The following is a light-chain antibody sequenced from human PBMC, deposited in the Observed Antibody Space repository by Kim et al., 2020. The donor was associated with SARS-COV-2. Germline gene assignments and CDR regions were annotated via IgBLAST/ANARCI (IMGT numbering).Light chain of an antibody. CDR3: SSYTSSSTQV. CDR2: DVS. Sequence: QSALTQPASVSGSPGQSITISCTGTSSDVGGYNYVSWYQQHPGKAPKLMIYDVSNRPSGVSNRFSGSKSVNTASLTISGLQAEDEADYYCSSYTSSSTQVFGGGTQLTVL. V-gene: IGLV2-14*03. J-gene: IGLJ2*01. CDR1: SSDVGGYNY.